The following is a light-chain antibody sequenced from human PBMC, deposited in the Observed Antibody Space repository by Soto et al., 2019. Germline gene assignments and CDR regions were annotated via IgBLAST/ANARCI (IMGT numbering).Light chain of an antibody. CDR2: AAS. V-gene: IGKV1-27*01. Sequence: IQLTQSPSSLSASVGDRVTITCRASQDISNYLAWYQQKPGKVPKLLIYAASTLQSGVPSRFSGSGSGTDFTLKISRVEAEDVGVYHCMQALRAPPTFGQGTKVDIK. CDR3: MQALRAPPT. CDR1: QDISNY. J-gene: IGKJ1*01.